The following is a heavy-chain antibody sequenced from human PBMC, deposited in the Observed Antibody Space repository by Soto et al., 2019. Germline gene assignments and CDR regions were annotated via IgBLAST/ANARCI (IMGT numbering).Heavy chain of an antibody. D-gene: IGHD6-13*01. CDR3: ATGVQQQLAADY. CDR2: FDPEDGET. CDR1: GYTLTELS. V-gene: IGHV1-24*01. J-gene: IGHJ4*02. Sequence: ASVKVSCKVSGYTLTELSMHWVRQAPGKGLECIGGFDPEDGETIYAQKFQGRVTMTEDTSTDTAYMELSSLRSEDTAVYYCATGVQQQLAADYWGQGTLVTVSS.